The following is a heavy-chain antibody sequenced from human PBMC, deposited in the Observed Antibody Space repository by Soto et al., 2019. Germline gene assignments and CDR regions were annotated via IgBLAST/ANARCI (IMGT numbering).Heavy chain of an antibody. V-gene: IGHV6-1*01. D-gene: IGHD3-3*01. CDR3: ARVAKYYDFWSGPLTHNWFDP. CDR2: THYRSRWQT. Sequence: SQTLSLTCAISGDSVSTNDATWDWIRPSPSRGLEWLGRTHYRSRWQTDYAVSVKSRISINPDTSNNQFSLKLSSVTAADTAVYYCARVAKYYDFWSGPLTHNWFDPWGQGTLVTVSS. CDR1: GDSVSTNDAT. J-gene: IGHJ5*02.